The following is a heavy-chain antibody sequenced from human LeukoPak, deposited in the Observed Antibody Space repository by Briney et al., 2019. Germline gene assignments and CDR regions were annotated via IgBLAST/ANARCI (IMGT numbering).Heavy chain of an antibody. D-gene: IGHD3-9*01. Sequence: SETLSLTCTVSGYSISSGYYWGWIRQPPGKGLEWIGSIYHSGSTYYNPSLKSRVTISVDTSKNQFSLKLSSVTAADTAVYYCARDLRIYDTQGWFDPWGQGTLVTVSS. CDR2: IYHSGST. CDR1: GYSISSGYY. V-gene: IGHV4-38-2*02. CDR3: ARDLRIYDTQGWFDP. J-gene: IGHJ5*02.